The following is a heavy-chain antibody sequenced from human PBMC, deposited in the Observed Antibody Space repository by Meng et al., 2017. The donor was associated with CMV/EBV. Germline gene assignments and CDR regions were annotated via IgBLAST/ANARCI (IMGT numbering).Heavy chain of an antibody. CDR1: GFTFSDYY. CDR2: ISSSGSTI. Sequence: GRSLRLSCAASGFTFSDYYMSWIRQAPGKGLEWVSYISSSGSTIYYADSVKGQFTISRDNAKNSLYLQMNSLRAEDTAVYYCARVLAAAGVYYYGMDVWGQGTTVTVSS. CDR3: ARVLAAAGVYYYGMDV. D-gene: IGHD6-13*01. V-gene: IGHV3-11*01. J-gene: IGHJ6*02.